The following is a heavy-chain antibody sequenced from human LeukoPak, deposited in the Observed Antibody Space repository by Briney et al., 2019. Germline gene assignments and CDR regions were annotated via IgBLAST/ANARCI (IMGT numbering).Heavy chain of an antibody. CDR2: AYGSGST. CDR1: GVTVSSTH. Sequence: GGSLRLSCAVSGVTVSSTHMSWVRQAPGKGLEWVSVAYGSGSTNYADSVKGRFTISRDNSKNTLYLQMNSLRVEDTAVYYCARDLGGIDYWGQGTLVTVSS. J-gene: IGHJ4*02. CDR3: ARDLGGIDY. V-gene: IGHV3-53*01. D-gene: IGHD3-16*01.